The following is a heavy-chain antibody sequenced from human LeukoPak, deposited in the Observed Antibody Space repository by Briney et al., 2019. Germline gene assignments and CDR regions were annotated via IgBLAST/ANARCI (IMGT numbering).Heavy chain of an antibody. J-gene: IGHJ3*02. CDR2: LSGRGGST. CDR1: GFTFSSYA. Sequence: GGSLRLSCAASGFTFSSYAMSWVRQAPGKGLEWVSALSGRGGSTYYADSVKGRFTISRDNSKNTLYLQMNSLRAEDTAVYYCAKDLLWFGESGDAFDIWGQGTMVTVSS. CDR3: AKDLLWFGESGDAFDI. D-gene: IGHD3-10*01. V-gene: IGHV3-23*01.